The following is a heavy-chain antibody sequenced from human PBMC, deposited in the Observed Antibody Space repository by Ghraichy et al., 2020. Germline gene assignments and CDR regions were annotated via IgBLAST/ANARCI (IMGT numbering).Heavy chain of an antibody. J-gene: IGHJ5*02. CDR3: VVGSGFYYP. Sequence: ETLSLTCAASGFSVINNYMSWVRQAPGKGLEWVCVIYSGDSTYYADSVKGRFTISRDNSKNTLYLQMNGLRGEDTAVYYCVVGSGFYYPWGQGARVTVSS. CDR1: GFSVINNY. V-gene: IGHV3-66*01. CDR2: IYSGDST. D-gene: IGHD3-10*01.